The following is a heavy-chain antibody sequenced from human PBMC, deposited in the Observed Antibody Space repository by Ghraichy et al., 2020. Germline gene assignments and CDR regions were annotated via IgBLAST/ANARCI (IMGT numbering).Heavy chain of an antibody. Sequence: GESLNISCAASGFTFSDYSMNWVRQAPGKGLEWVSYISSGSVTIYYADSVKGRFTISRDNAKHSLFLQMNSLRDEDTAVYYCARGWLELDIWGQGTVVTVSS. J-gene: IGHJ3*02. D-gene: IGHD5-24*01. CDR3: ARGWLELDI. CDR1: GFTFSDYS. CDR2: ISSGSVTI. V-gene: IGHV3-48*02.